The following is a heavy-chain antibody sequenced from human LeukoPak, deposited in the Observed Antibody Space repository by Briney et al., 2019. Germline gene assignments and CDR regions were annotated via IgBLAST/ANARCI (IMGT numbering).Heavy chain of an antibody. Sequence: GASVKVSCKASGYTFTSYGISWVRQAPGQGLEWMGWISAYNGNTNYAQKLQGRVTMTTDTSTSTAYMELRSLRSDDTAVYYCARDSGYSSSWYRPYYFDYWGQGTLVTVSS. CDR1: GYTFTSYG. V-gene: IGHV1-18*01. J-gene: IGHJ4*02. D-gene: IGHD6-13*01. CDR2: ISAYNGNT. CDR3: ARDSGYSSSWYRPYYFDY.